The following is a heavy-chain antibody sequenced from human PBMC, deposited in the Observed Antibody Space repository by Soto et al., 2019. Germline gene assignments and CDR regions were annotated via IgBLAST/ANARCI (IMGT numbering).Heavy chain of an antibody. D-gene: IGHD2-2*02. V-gene: IGHV5-51*01. CDR3: ARQSYCSSTSCYTVDS. J-gene: IGHJ4*02. CDR1: GYSLTSYW. Sequence: ESLKISCKGSGYSLTSYWIGWMRQTPGKGLEWMGMIYLGDSNTRYSPSFEGQVTISADKSITTAYLQWSSLKASDTAMYYCARQSYCSSTSCYTVDSWGQGTLVTSPQ. CDR2: IYLGDSNT.